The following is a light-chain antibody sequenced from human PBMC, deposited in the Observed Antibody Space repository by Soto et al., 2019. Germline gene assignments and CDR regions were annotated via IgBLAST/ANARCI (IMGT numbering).Light chain of an antibody. V-gene: IGKV3-11*01. CDR1: QSVSSY. CDR3: HQRSNWPPRIT. CDR2: DAS. J-gene: IGKJ5*01. Sequence: EIVLTQSLATLSLSPGERATLSCRASQSVSSYLAWYQQKPGQAPRLLIYDASNRATGIPARFSGSGSGTDFTLTISSLETEDFAVYYCHQRSNWPPRITFGQGTRLEIK.